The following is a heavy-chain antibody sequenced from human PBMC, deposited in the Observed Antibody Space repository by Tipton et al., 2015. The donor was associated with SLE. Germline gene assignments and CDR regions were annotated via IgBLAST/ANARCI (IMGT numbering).Heavy chain of an antibody. D-gene: IGHD4-17*01. CDR1: GFTVSSNY. J-gene: IGHJ3*02. V-gene: IGHV3-53*01. CDR3: AKDTVTTLDAFDI. CDR2: IYSGGST. Sequence: SLRLSCAASGFTVSSNYMSWVRQAPGKGLEWVSVIYSGGSTYYADSVKGRFTISRDNSKNTLYLQMNSLRAEDTAVYYCAKDTVTTLDAFDIWGQGTMVTVSS.